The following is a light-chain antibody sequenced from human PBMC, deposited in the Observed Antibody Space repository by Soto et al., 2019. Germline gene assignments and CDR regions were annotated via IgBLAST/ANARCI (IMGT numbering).Light chain of an antibody. CDR1: QSISNY. CDR2: DAS. J-gene: IGKJ5*01. Sequence: EVVLTQSPATLSLSPGERATLSCRASQSISNYLAWYQHKPGQARRLLIYDASNRATGLPARFSGSGSGTDFTLTISSLEPEDFAVYYCQQRRSWPPTITFGQGTRLDIK. CDR3: QQRRSWPPTIT. V-gene: IGKV3-11*01.